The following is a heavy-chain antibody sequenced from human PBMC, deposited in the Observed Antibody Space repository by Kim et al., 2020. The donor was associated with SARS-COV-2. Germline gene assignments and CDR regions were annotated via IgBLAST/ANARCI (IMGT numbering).Heavy chain of an antibody. J-gene: IGHJ3*02. CDR3: ARDLGEQLVKRGVWKRENAFDI. D-gene: IGHD6-13*01. CDR1: GDSVSSNSAA. Sequence: SQTLSLTCAISGDSVSSNSAAWNWIRQSPSRGLEWLGRTYYRSKWYNDYAVSVKSRITINPDTSKNQFSLQLNSVTPEDTAVYYCARDLGEQLVKRGVWKRENAFDIWGQGTMVTVSS. V-gene: IGHV6-1*01. CDR2: TYYRSKWYN.